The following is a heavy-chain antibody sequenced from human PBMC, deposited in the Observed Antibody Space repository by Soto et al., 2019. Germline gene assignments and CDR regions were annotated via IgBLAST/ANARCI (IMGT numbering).Heavy chain of an antibody. V-gene: IGHV3-33*01. Sequence: QVQLVESGGGVVQPGRSLRLSCAASGFTFSSYGMHWVRQAPGKGLGGVAVIWYDGSNKYYADSVKGRFTISRDNSKNTLYLQMNSLRAEDTAVYYCARDHGSYGYDGMDVWGQGTTVTVSS. CDR3: ARDHGSYGYDGMDV. CDR2: IWYDGSNK. J-gene: IGHJ6*02. CDR1: GFTFSSYG. D-gene: IGHD5-18*01.